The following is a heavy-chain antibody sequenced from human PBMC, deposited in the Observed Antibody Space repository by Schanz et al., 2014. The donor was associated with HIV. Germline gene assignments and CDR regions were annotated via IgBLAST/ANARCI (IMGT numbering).Heavy chain of an antibody. D-gene: IGHD3-3*01. CDR2: MNQDGSEK. CDR3: ARDWMHYDFCGGMDV. Sequence: EVQLVDSGGGLVQPGGSLRLSCAASGFTFSRFWMSWVRQAPGMGLEWVANMNQDGSEKYYVDSVKGRFTISRDNAKNLPYLQMNSLRADDTAIYFCARDWMHYDFCGGMDVWGQGTTVTVSS. J-gene: IGHJ6*02. V-gene: IGHV3-7*01. CDR1: GFTFSRFW.